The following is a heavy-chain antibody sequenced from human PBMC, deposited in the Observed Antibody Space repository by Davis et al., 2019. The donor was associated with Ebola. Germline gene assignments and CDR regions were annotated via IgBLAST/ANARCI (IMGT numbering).Heavy chain of an antibody. CDR3: ARVGDF. CDR1: GFTFSSYA. D-gene: IGHD3-3*01. V-gene: IGHV3-30-3*01. CDR2: ISPDGSQK. Sequence: GESLKISCAASGFTFSSYAVSWVRQAPGKGLEWVAVISPDGSQKHYADSVKGRFTFSRDNSNNILYLQMNGLTSDDTAVYYCARVGDFWGQGTLVTVSS. J-gene: IGHJ4*02.